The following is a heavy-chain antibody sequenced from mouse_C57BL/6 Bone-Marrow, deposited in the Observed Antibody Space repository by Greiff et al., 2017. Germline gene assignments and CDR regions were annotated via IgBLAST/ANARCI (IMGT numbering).Heavy chain of an antibody. CDR2: ISNGGGST. Sequence: EVMLVESGGGLVQPGGSLKLSCAASGFTFSDYYMYWVRQTPEKRLEWVAYISNGGGSTYYPDTVKGRFTISRDNAKNTLYLQMSRLKSEDTAMYYCARHPAYYYGSSFAMDYWGQGTSVTVSS. CDR3: ARHPAYYYGSSFAMDY. CDR1: GFTFSDYY. J-gene: IGHJ4*01. V-gene: IGHV5-12*01. D-gene: IGHD1-1*01.